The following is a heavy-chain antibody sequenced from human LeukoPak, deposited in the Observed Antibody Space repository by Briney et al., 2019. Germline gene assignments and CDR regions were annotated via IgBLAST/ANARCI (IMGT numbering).Heavy chain of an antibody. CDR2: IYNSGTT. CDR1: GGSISSYY. CDR3: AKATQWLAFDY. V-gene: IGHV4-59*01. D-gene: IGHD6-19*01. J-gene: IGHJ4*02. Sequence: PSETLSLTCTVSGGSISSYYLSWIRQPPGKGLEWIGNIYNSGTTNYNPSLESRVTISVGTSTNQLSLEVSSVTAADTAVYYCAKATQWLAFDYWGQGTLVTVSS.